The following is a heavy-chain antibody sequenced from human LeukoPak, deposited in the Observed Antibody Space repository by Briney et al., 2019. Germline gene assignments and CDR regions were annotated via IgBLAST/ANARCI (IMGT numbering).Heavy chain of an antibody. D-gene: IGHD3-10*01. CDR1: GGSISSYY. J-gene: IGHJ6*03. CDR3: ARELLWFGETDYYYMDV. V-gene: IGHV4-59*12. CDR2: IYYSGST. Sequence: SETLSLTCTVSGGSISSYYWSWIRQPPGKGLEWIGYIYYSGSTNYNPSLKSRVTISVDTSKNQFSLKLSSVTAADTAVYYCARELLWFGETDYYYMDVWGKGTTVTVSS.